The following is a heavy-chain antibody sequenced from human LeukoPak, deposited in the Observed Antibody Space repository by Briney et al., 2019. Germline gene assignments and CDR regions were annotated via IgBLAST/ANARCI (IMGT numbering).Heavy chain of an antibody. CDR1: GGSIVSGTYA. CDR2: IVYTRST. V-gene: IGHV4-30-4*08. Sequence: PSETLSLTCPVSGGSIVSGTYAWSWILQPPGKGLAWICYIVYTRSTYYNPSLKSRVTISVDTSKNQFSLKLSSVTAADTAVYYCASVDYYYDSSGLREDAFDIWGQGTMVTVSS. J-gene: IGHJ3*02. D-gene: IGHD3-22*01. CDR3: ASVDYYYDSSGLREDAFDI.